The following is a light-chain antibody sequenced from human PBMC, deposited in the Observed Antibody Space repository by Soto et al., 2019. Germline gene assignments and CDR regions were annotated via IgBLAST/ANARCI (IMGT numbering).Light chain of an antibody. CDR1: QSVTSSY. CDR2: ATS. J-gene: IGKJ4*01. Sequence: ENVLTQSPGTLSLSPGERATLSCRASQSVTSSYLAWYQQKPGQAPSLLIYATSSRATGIPDRFSGSGSGTDFTLTISRLEPEDLAVYYCQQYDSSHVTFGGGTKVEIK. V-gene: IGKV3-20*01. CDR3: QQYDSSHVT.